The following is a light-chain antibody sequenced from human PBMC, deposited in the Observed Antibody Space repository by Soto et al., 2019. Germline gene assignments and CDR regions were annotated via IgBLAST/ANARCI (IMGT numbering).Light chain of an antibody. CDR3: QQSHRTQGIT. CDR1: QGSRND. CDR2: AAS. J-gene: IGKJ3*01. Sequence: DIQMTQSPSSLSASVGDRVTITCRASQGSRNDLGWYQQKPWKAPKRLIYAASSLQSGVPSRFSGSGSGTEFTPTNSRLQTEDFTTYYSQQSHRTQGITFDTQNTVHIK. V-gene: IGKV1-17*01.